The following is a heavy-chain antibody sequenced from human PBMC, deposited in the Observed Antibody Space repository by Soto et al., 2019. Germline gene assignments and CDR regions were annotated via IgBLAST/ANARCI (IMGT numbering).Heavy chain of an antibody. D-gene: IGHD1-26*01. CDR1: GFTFSNYG. V-gene: IGHV3-33*03. Sequence: LRLSCAASGFTFSNYGMHWVRQAPGKGLEWVAIIWHDGNNKYYADSVKGRFTISRDNDKNSLYLQMNSLRAEDTAVYYCAKEATNINNFDYWGQGSLVTVSS. CDR3: AKEATNINNFDY. CDR2: IWHDGNNK. J-gene: IGHJ4*02.